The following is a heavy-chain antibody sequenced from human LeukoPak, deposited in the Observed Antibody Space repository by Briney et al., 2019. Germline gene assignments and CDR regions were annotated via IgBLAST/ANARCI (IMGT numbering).Heavy chain of an antibody. CDR2: MNPNSGNT. Sequence: GASVKVSCKASGYTFTSYDINWVRQATGQGLEWMGWMNPNSGNTASAQKFQGRVTMTRDTSINTAYLELSSLRSEDTAVYYCARGANRWLPQGAVNYWGQGTLVTVSS. CDR3: ARGANRWLPQGAVNY. J-gene: IGHJ4*02. V-gene: IGHV1-8*01. D-gene: IGHD1-26*01. CDR1: GYTFTSYD.